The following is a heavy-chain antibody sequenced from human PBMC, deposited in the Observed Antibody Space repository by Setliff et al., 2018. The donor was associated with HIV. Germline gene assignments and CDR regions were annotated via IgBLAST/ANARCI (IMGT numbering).Heavy chain of an antibody. D-gene: IGHD2-21*01. CDR1: EDTFNSYT. CDR3: ARLSIPAYYYMDV. J-gene: IGHJ6*03. V-gene: IGHV1-69*02. CDR2: TIPVLSMS. Sequence: SVKVSCKASEDTFNSYTIHWVRQTPGQGLEWMGRTIPVLSMSNFALKFQGRGSMTTVTSTSTAYMELRSLRSDDTAVYYCARLSIPAYYYMDVWGKGTTVTVSS.